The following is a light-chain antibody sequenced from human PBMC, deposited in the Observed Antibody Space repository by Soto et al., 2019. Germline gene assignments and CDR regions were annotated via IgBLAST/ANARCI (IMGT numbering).Light chain of an antibody. V-gene: IGLV2-8*01. Sequence: QSVLTQPPSASGSPGQSVTISCTGTSSDIGGYNYVSWYQQHPGKAPKLIIYEVSKRPSVVPDRFSGSKSGNTASLTVSGLQAEDEADYYCTSYAGSNNLVFAGGTKLTVL. CDR1: SSDIGGYNY. CDR2: EVS. CDR3: TSYAGSNNLV. J-gene: IGLJ3*02.